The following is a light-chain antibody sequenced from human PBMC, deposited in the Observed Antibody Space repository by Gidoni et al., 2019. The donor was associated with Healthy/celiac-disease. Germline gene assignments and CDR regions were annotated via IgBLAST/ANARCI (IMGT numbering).Light chain of an antibody. Sequence: EIVMTQSPATLSVSPGERATRSCRASQSVSSNLAWYQQKPGQAPRLLIYGASTRATGIPARFSGSGSGTEFTLTISSLQSEDFAVSYCQQYNNWLPWTFGQGTKVEIK. V-gene: IGKV3-15*01. CDR2: GAS. CDR1: QSVSSN. J-gene: IGKJ1*01. CDR3: QQYNNWLPWT.